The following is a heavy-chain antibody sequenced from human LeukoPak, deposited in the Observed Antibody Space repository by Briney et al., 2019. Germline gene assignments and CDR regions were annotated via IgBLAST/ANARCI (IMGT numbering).Heavy chain of an antibody. CDR1: GGSISSGDYS. CDR2: IYYSGST. D-gene: IGHD3-3*01. Sequence: IPSQTLSLTCTVSGGSISSGDYSWSWIRQPPGKGLEWIGYIYYSGSTYYNPSLKSRVTISVDTSKNQFSLKLSSVTAADTAVYYCARVPRVGDFWSGYNYYYMDVWGKGTTVTVSS. V-gene: IGHV4-30-4*08. CDR3: ARVPRVGDFWSGYNYYYMDV. J-gene: IGHJ6*03.